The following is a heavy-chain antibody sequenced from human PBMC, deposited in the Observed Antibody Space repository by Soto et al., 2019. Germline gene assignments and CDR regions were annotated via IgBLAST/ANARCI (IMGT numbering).Heavy chain of an antibody. CDR2: TIPILGIA. V-gene: IGHV1-69*04. CDR3: ARDSDYGDPSYFDY. CDR1: GGTFSSYT. D-gene: IGHD4-17*01. Sequence: GASVKVSCKASGGTFSSYTISWVRQAPGQGLEWMGRTIPILGIANYAQKFQGRVTITADKSTSTAYMELSSLRSEDTAVYYCARDSDYGDPSYFDYWGQGTLVTVSS. J-gene: IGHJ4*02.